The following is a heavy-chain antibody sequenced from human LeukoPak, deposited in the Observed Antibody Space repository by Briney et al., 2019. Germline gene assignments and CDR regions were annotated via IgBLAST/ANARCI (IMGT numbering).Heavy chain of an antibody. CDR1: GFTFSSYA. CDR2: ISGSGGSK. CDR3: AKDQRVGTGFVVSDR. Sequence: PGGSLTLSCAASGFTFSSYAMSWVRQAPGKGLEWVTAISGSGGSKYYADSVKGRFTISRDNSKNTLYLQMNSLRAEDTAVYYCAKDQRVGTGFVVSDRWGQGTLVTVSS. J-gene: IGHJ5*02. D-gene: IGHD4-23*01. V-gene: IGHV3-23*01.